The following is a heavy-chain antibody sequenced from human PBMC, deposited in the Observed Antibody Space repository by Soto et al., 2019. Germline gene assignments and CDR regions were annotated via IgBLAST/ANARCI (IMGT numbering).Heavy chain of an antibody. CDR1: GYTFTSYG. V-gene: IGHV1-18*01. Sequence: ASVKVSCKASGYTFTSYGISWMRQAPGQGLEWMGWISAYNGNTNYAQKLQGRVTMTTDTSTSTAYMELRSLRSDDTAVYYCARDRTDFWSGYYDYWGQGTLVTVSS. D-gene: IGHD3-3*01. J-gene: IGHJ4*02. CDR3: ARDRTDFWSGYYDY. CDR2: ISAYNGNT.